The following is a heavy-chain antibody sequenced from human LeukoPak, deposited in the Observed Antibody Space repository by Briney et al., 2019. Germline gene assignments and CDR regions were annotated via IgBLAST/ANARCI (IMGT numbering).Heavy chain of an antibody. CDR3: ARDVWFDP. V-gene: IGHV3-48*03. CDR2: ISSGGRTI. J-gene: IGHJ5*02. Sequence: GGSLRLSCAASGFTFSSHEMNWVRQPPGKGLEWVSYISSGGRTIYYADSVKGRFTVSRDNAKNSLYLQMNSLRAEDTALYYCARDVWFDPWGQGTLVTVSS. CDR1: GFTFSSHE.